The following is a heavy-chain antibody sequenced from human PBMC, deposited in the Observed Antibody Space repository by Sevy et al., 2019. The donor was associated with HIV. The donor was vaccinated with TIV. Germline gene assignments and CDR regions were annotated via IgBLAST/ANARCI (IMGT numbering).Heavy chain of an antibody. Sequence: GGSLRLSCAASGFTFSSYSMNWVRQAPGKGLEWVSYISSSSSTIYYADSVKGRFTISRDNAKNSLYLQMNSLRAEDTAVYYCARDPSPAPVLRFLEWLSGAFDYWGQGTLVTVSS. CDR3: ARDPSPAPVLRFLEWLSGAFDY. CDR2: ISSSSSTI. CDR1: GFTFSSYS. V-gene: IGHV3-48*01. J-gene: IGHJ4*02. D-gene: IGHD3-3*01.